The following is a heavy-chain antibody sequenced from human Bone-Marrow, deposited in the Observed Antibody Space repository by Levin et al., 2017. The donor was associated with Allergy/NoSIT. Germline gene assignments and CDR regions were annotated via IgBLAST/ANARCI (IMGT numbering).Heavy chain of an antibody. CDR3: ARHDGNLVVPAAMGGAFDI. Sequence: LSLTCAASGFTFSSYAMHWVRQAPGKGLEWVAVISYDGSNKYYADSVKGRFTISRDNSKNTLYLQMNSLRAEDTAVYYCARHDGNLVVPAAMGGAFDIWGQGTMVTVSS. D-gene: IGHD2-2*01. J-gene: IGHJ3*02. V-gene: IGHV3-30*04. CDR1: GFTFSSYA. CDR2: ISYDGSNK.